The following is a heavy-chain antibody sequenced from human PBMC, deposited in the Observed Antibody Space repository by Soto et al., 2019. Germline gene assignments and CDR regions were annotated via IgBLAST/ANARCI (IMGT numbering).Heavy chain of an antibody. CDR3: ARDMYSSDYFVKWFAP. CDR2: ISHDGINK. D-gene: IGHD6-19*01. CDR1: GFSFSSYA. Sequence: QVRLVESGGGVVQPGRSLRLSCTASGFSFSSYAMYWFRQPPGKGLEWVAVISHDGINKHYADSAKGRVTVSRDNSKHSLDLQLNSLRGENTAMYYCARDMYSSDYFVKWFAPWGQGTLVTVSS. J-gene: IGHJ5*02. V-gene: IGHV3-30-3*01.